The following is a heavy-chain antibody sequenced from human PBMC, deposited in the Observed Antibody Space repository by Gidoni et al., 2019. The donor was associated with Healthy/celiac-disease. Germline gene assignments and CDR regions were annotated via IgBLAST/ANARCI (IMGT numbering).Heavy chain of an antibody. Sequence: EVQLVESVGGLVQPGGSLRPSCAASGFTCSSYWMSWVRQAPGKGLEWVANIKQDGSEKYYVDSVKGRFTISRDNAKNSLYLQMNSLRAEDTAVYYCARLGNFFRYYYYGMDVWGQGTTVTVSS. CDR3: ARLGNFFRYYYYGMDV. V-gene: IGHV3-7*01. J-gene: IGHJ6*02. D-gene: IGHD4-4*01. CDR2: IKQDGSEK. CDR1: GFTCSSYW.